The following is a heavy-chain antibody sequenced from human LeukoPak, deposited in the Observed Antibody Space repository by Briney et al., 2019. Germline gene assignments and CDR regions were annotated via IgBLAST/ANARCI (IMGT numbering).Heavy chain of an antibody. J-gene: IGHJ3*02. D-gene: IGHD3-9*01. CDR3: ARLPISLDAFDI. CDR2: FYYSGGT. CDR1: GDSINSNDYY. V-gene: IGHV4-39*01. Sequence: SETLSLTCIVSGDSINSNDYYWGWIRQPPGKGLEWIGNFYYSGGTYYNPSLKSRVTMSIDTSKKQFSLNLSSVTAADTAVYYCARLPISLDAFDIWGQGTKVTVSS.